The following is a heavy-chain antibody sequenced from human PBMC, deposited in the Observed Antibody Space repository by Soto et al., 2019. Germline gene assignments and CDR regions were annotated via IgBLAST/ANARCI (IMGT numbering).Heavy chain of an antibody. CDR3: ARESLDYDFWSGSPYYYYGMDV. D-gene: IGHD3-3*01. J-gene: IGHJ6*02. CDR2: IYYSGST. V-gene: IGHV4-31*03. Sequence: SETLSLTCTVSGGSISSGGYYWSWIRQHPWKGLEWIGYIYYSGSTYYNPSLKSRVTISVDTSKNQFSLKLSSVTAADTAVYYCARESLDYDFWSGSPYYYYGMDVWGQGXTVTVYS. CDR1: GGSISSGGYY.